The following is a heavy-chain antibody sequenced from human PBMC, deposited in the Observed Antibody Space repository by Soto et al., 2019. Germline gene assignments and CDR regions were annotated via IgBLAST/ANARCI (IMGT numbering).Heavy chain of an antibody. V-gene: IGHV4-61*08. Sequence: PSETLSLTCTVSGGSISSGGYYWSWIRQHPGKGLEWIGYIYYSGSTNYNPSLRRRVTISVDTSKNQFSLQLNSVTAADTAIYYCARTVLGPDILADQFVDYYYYMDVWGQGTTVTVSS. CDR1: GGSISSGGYY. CDR3: ARTVLGPDILADQFVDYYYYMDV. CDR2: IYYSGST. J-gene: IGHJ6*03. D-gene: IGHD3-9*01.